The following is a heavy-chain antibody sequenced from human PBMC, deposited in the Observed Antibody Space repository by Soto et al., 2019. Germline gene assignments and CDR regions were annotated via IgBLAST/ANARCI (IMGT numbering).Heavy chain of an antibody. D-gene: IGHD3-3*01. CDR1: GDSISSSSSHY. J-gene: IGHJ6*03. CDR2: MYYSGST. Sequence: QVQLQESGPGLVKPSKTLSLSCAVSGDSISSSSSHYWGWIRQPPGKGLEWIANMYYSGSTYYNPSLKSRVTISLETAENQVSLKLASVTAADTAVYYCARIKIVGVLTYYMDVWGEGTTVTVSS. V-gene: IGHV4-39*01. CDR3: ARIKIVGVLTYYMDV.